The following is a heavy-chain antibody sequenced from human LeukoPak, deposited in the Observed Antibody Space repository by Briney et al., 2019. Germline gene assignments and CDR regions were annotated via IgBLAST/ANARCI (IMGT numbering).Heavy chain of an antibody. CDR2: ISYDGDNK. CDR1: GFIFSYYG. V-gene: IGHV3-30*03. Sequence: GGSLRLSCAASGFIFSYYGMHWVRQAPGTGLEWVAVISYDGDNKYYADSMKGRFTISRDNSKNTLFLQMDSLRAEDTAVYYCARGGSGYSYGKIDSWGQGILVTVSS. D-gene: IGHD5-18*01. J-gene: IGHJ4*02. CDR3: ARGGSGYSYGKIDS.